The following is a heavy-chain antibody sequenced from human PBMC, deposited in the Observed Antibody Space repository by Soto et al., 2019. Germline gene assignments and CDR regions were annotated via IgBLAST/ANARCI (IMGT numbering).Heavy chain of an antibody. J-gene: IGHJ4*02. D-gene: IGHD3-3*01. CDR2: IYPSDSDT. CDR3: ARGGVASRTFDF. Sequence: PXESLKLSWKCSGYSFTSYWIGLVLQMPGKGLEWMGIIYPSDSDTRYSPSFQGQVTISADKSITSAYLQWSSLKASDTAMYYCARGGVASRTFDFWGQGTVVTVSS. CDR1: GYSFTSYW. V-gene: IGHV5-51*01.